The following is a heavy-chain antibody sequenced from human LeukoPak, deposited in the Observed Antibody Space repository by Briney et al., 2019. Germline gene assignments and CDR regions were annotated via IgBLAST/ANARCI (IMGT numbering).Heavy chain of an antibody. D-gene: IGHD3-3*01. CDR3: ARDARGWSGFDY. J-gene: IGHJ4*02. V-gene: IGHV4-34*01. CDR1: GGSFSGYY. CDR2: INHSGST. Sequence: KTSETLSLTCAVYGGSFSGYYWSWIRQPPGKGLEWIGEINHSGSTNYNPSLKSRVTISVDTSKNQFSLNLSSVTAADTAVYYYARDARGWSGFDYWGQGTLVTVSS.